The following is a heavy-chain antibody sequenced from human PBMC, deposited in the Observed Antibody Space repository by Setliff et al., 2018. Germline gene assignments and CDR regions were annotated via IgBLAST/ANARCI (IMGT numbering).Heavy chain of an antibody. Sequence: SETLSLTCSVSDDSFYSDYYFWGWIRQPPGKGLEWIATISSSGATNYNSSLKSRVALSRDVAKRQFALNLRSVTAVDTAVYYCARLSGEPGYSSSHLGAEYFQHWGQGTLVTVSS. CDR3: ARLSGEPGYSSSHLGAEYFQH. CDR2: ISSSGAT. J-gene: IGHJ1*01. CDR1: DDSFYSDYYF. D-gene: IGHD6-13*01. V-gene: IGHV4-39*01.